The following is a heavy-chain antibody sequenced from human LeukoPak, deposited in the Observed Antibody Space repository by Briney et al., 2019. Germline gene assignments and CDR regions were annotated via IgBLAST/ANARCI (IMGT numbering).Heavy chain of an antibody. CDR3: ARFDDYSPGYYYYGMDV. V-gene: IGHV1-46*01. CDR2: INPSGGST. D-gene: IGHD4-11*01. CDR1: GYTFTTYY. J-gene: IGHJ6*02. Sequence: GASVKVSCKASGYTFTTYYMHWVRQAPGQGLEWMGIINPSGGSTTYAQNFQGRVTMTRDTSTSAVYMEVSSLRSDDTAVYYCARFDDYSPGYYYYGMDVWGQGTTVTVSS.